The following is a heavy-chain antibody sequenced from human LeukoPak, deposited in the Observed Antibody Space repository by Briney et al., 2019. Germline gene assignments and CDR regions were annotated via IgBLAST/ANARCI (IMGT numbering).Heavy chain of an antibody. Sequence: GGSLRLSCAASGFTFSSYAMHWVRQAPGKGLEWVANIKQDGSEKYYVDSVKGRFTISRDNAKNSLYLQMNSLRAEDTAVYYCARDPDYGGNPGDDAFDIWGQGTMVTVSS. CDR2: IKQDGSEK. J-gene: IGHJ3*02. V-gene: IGHV3-7*01. CDR3: ARDPDYGGNPGDDAFDI. D-gene: IGHD4-23*01. CDR1: GFTFSSYA.